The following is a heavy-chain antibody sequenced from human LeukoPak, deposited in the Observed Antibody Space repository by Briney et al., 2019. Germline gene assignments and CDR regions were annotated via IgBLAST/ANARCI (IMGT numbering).Heavy chain of an antibody. Sequence: ASVKVSCKASGYTFTAQYMHWVRQAPGQGLEWMGWINPNNGDTKYAQNFLGRVTMTRDTSTTTAYMELRSLRSDDTAVYFCASYPRSVPAPPFDYWGQGTQVTVSS. V-gene: IGHV1-2*02. CDR2: INPNNGDT. CDR1: GYTFTAQY. D-gene: IGHD3-10*02. CDR3: ASYPRSVPAPPFDY. J-gene: IGHJ4*02.